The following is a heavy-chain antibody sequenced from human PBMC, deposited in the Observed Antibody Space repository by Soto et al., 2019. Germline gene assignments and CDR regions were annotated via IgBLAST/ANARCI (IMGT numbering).Heavy chain of an antibody. V-gene: IGHV1-2*04. CDR3: ARAPFLSSSSLDY. D-gene: IGHD6-13*01. CDR2: INPNSGGT. Sequence: QVQLVQSGAEVKKPGASVKVSCKASGYTFTGYYMHWVRQAPGQGLEWMGWINPNSGGTNYAQKFQGWVTMTRDTFISTAYMELSRLRSDDTAVYYCARAPFLSSSSLDYWGQGTLVTVSS. CDR1: GYTFTGYY. J-gene: IGHJ4*02.